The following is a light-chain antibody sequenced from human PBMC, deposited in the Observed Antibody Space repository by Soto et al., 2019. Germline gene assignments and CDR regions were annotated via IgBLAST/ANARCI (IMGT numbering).Light chain of an antibody. V-gene: IGKV3-11*01. CDR3: QQRSTWPT. CDR1: QSVDTY. CDR2: GAY. J-gene: IGKJ3*01. Sequence: EIVLTQSPATLSLSPGERATLSCRASQSVDTYLAWYQQKPGQAPRLLIYGAYNRATVIPARFSGSGSGTDFTLTISSLEPEDFAVYYCQQRSTWPTFGPGTKLDIK.